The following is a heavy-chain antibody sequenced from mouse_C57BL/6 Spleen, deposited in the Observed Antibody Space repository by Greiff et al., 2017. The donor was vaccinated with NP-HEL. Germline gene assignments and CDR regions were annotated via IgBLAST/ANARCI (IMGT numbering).Heavy chain of an antibody. J-gene: IGHJ2*01. V-gene: IGHV1-80*01. CDR1: GYAFSSYW. CDR3: ARSAYDYALDY. D-gene: IGHD2-4*01. Sequence: VQLQQSGAELVKPGASVKISCKASGYAFSSYWMNWVKQRPGKGLEWIGQIYPGDGDTNYNGKFKGKATLTADNSSSTAYMQLSSLTSEDSAVYFCARSAYDYALDYWGQGTTLTVSS. CDR2: IYPGDGDT.